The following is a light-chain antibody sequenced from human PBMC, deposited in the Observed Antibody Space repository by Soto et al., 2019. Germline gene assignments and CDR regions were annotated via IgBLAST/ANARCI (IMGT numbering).Light chain of an antibody. J-gene: IGKJ1*01. CDR3: QQRSNWPQT. CDR1: QSVSNNY. V-gene: IGKV3D-20*02. Sequence: EIVLTQSPGTLSLSPGERATISCMTSQSVSNNYLAWYKQKPGQAPRLRIYGASNRATGIPDRFSGSGSGTEFTLTISSLEPEDFEVYYCQQRSNWPQTFGQGTKVDIK. CDR2: GAS.